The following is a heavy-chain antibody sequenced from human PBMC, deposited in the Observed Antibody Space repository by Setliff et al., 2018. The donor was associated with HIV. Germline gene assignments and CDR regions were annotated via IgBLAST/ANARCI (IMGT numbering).Heavy chain of an antibody. Sequence: SETLSLTCSVSGGPITSNTYFWDWIRQAPGKGLEWIGSIYHSGNTYYNPSLKSRVSISVDTSRMQFSLKLTSVTAGDSAIYYCARRRGQKATGGYYFDFWGQGALVTVSS. D-gene: IGHD3-10*01. CDR3: ARRRGQKATGGYYFDF. J-gene: IGHJ4*02. V-gene: IGHV4-39*01. CDR2: IYHSGNT. CDR1: GGPITSNTYF.